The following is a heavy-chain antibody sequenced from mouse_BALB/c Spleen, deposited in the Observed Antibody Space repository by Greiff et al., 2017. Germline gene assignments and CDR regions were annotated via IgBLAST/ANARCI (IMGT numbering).Heavy chain of an antibody. Sequence: EVKVVESGGGLVKPGGSLKLSCAASGFTFSDYYMYWVRQTPEKRLEWVATISDGGSYTYYPDSVKGRFTISRDNAKNTLYLQMSSLKSEDTAMYYCAREDDGYSFDYWGQGTTLTVSS. CDR1: GFTFSDYY. D-gene: IGHD2-3*01. CDR2: ISDGGSYT. J-gene: IGHJ2*01. CDR3: AREDDGYSFDY. V-gene: IGHV5-4*02.